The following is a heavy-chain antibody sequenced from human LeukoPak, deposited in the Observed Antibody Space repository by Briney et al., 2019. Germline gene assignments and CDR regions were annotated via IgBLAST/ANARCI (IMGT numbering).Heavy chain of an antibody. J-gene: IGHJ4*02. Sequence: GGSLRLSCAASGFTFSDYYMTWIRHAPGKGLETAAYISGSGSVIVYADSVKGRFTISRDNAQNSLYLQMNSLRDEDTAVYYCSRDPRPCDYWGQGTLVTVSS. CDR3: SRDPRPCDY. CDR1: GFTFSDYY. CDR2: ISGSGSVI. V-gene: IGHV3-11*04.